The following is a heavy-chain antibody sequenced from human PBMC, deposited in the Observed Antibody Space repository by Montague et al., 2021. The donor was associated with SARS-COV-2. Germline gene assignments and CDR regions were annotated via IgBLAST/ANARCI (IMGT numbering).Heavy chain of an antibody. V-gene: IGHV4-34*01. CDR3: ARAIQSQPIVVVIAIPRACYYFDH. CDR1: GGPFSGDGSFSCYY. Sequence: SETLSLTCAVYGGPFSGDGSFSCYYWPRIHHTPGKGLEWIGEINHTGRSNYNPSFKSRVIMSVDTSKNQFSLKLSSVTAADTAVYYCARAIQSQPIVVVIAIPRACYYFDHWGQGTLVTVSS. CDR2: INHTGRS. D-gene: IGHD2-21*01. J-gene: IGHJ4*02.